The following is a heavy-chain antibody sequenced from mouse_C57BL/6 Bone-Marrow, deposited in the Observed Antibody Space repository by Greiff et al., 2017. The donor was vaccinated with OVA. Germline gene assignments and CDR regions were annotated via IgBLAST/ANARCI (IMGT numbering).Heavy chain of an antibody. J-gene: IGHJ2*01. CDR3: AKTMVTTGGYFDY. V-gene: IGHV5-17*01. D-gene: IGHD2-2*01. CDR1: GFTFSDYG. CDR2: ISSGSSTI. Sequence: EVKLVESGGGLVKPGGSLKLSCAASGFTFSDYGMHWVRQAPEKGLEWVAYISSGSSTIYYADTVKGRFTISRDNAKNTLFLQMTSLRSEDTAMYYCAKTMVTTGGYFDYWGQGTTLTVSS.